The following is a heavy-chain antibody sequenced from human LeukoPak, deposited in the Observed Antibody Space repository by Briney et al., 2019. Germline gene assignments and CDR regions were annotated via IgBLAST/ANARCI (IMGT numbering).Heavy chain of an antibody. CDR3: ARHDTAMATDYGMDV. CDR1: GFTFSDYY. D-gene: IGHD5-18*01. Sequence: GGSLRLSCAASGFTFSDYYMSWIRQAPGKGLEWVSYISSRGSTIYYADSVKGRFTISRDNAKNSLYLQMNSLRAEDTAVYYCARHDTAMATDYGMDVWGQGTTVTVSS. J-gene: IGHJ6*02. CDR2: ISSRGSTI. V-gene: IGHV3-11*01.